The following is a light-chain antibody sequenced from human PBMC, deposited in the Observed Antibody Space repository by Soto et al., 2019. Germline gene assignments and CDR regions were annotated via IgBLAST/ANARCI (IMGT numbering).Light chain of an antibody. CDR1: SSNLGAPRD. V-gene: IGLV1-40*01. J-gene: IGLJ2*01. CDR3: QSYDTPLGTLV. Sequence: QSVRTQPPSVSGGPGQQVTIPCTGSSSNLGAPRDVHWYQQLPGAAPRLLIFSNNNRPPGVPDRFSGSKSATSAYLAITGLQADDEGNYYSQSYDTPLGTLVFGGGTKLTVL. CDR2: SNN.